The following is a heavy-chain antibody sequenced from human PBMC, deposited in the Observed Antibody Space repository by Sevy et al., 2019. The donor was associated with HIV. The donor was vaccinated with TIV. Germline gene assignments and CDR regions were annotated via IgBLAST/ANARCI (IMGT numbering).Heavy chain of an antibody. V-gene: IGHV3-53*01. CDR1: GFSVSSNF. J-gene: IGHJ4*02. Sequence: GGSLRLSCAASGFSVSSNFMSWVRQAPGRGLEWVSIIYGGGETYYAESVKGRFTISRDSSRNTVFLPMNSLRAEDTAIYFCTTSPRPKLADYWGQGTLVTVSS. CDR3: TTSPRPKLADY. D-gene: IGHD6-13*01. CDR2: IYGGGET.